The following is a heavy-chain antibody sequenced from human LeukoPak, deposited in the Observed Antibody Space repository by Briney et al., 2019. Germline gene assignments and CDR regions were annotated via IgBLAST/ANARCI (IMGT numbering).Heavy chain of an antibody. V-gene: IGHV4-30-2*01. D-gene: IGHD1-26*01. Sequence: SETLSLTCTVSGGSISSGGYYWSWIRQPPGKGLEWIGYIYHSGSTYYNPSLKSRVTISVDRSKNQFSLKLSSVTAADTAVYCCARFRAGDTGVDAFDIWGQGTMVTVSS. J-gene: IGHJ3*02. CDR2: IYHSGST. CDR1: GGSISSGGYY. CDR3: ARFRAGDTGVDAFDI.